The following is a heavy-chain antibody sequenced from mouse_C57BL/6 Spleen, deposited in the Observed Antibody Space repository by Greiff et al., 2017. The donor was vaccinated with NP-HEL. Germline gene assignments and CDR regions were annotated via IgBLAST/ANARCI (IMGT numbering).Heavy chain of an antibody. J-gene: IGHJ2*01. CDR3: ARSDYGSSLAFDY. V-gene: IGHV1-76*01. D-gene: IGHD1-1*01. Sequence: VQLQQSGAELVRPGASVKLSCKASGYTFTDYYINWVKQRPGQGLEWIARIYPGSGNTYYNEKFKGKATLTAEKSSSTAYMQLSSLTSEDSAVYFCARSDYGSSLAFDYWGQGTTLTVSS. CDR2: IYPGSGNT. CDR1: GYTFTDYY.